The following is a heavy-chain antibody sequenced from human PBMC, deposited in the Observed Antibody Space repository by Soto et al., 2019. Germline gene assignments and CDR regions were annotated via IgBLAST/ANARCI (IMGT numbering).Heavy chain of an antibody. J-gene: IGHJ6*03. D-gene: IGHD3-22*01. CDR1: GGSIISSTSY. CDR2: LYYSGST. V-gene: IGHV4-39*01. Sequence: PSETLSLTCTVSGGSIISSTSYWGRIRQPPGKGLEWIGSLYYSGSTYYNPSLKSRVTTSVDTSKNQFSLKLSSVTAADTAVYYCAGGGSIVVATRRLMDVWGKGTTVTVSS. CDR3: AGGGSIVVATRRLMDV.